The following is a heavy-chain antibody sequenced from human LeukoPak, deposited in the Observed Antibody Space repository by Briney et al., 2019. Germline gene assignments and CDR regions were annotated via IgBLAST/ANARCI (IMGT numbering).Heavy chain of an antibody. CDR3: ARNGPMYYDSSGQGDY. D-gene: IGHD3-22*01. CDR1: GFTFSDYC. CDR2: ISSSGSTI. V-gene: IGHV3-11*04. Sequence: GGSLRLSCAASGFTFSDYCMSWIRQAPGKGLEWVSYISSSGSTIYYADSVKGRFTISRDNAKNSLYLQMNSLRAEDTAVYYCARNGPMYYDSSGQGDYWGQGTLVTVSS. J-gene: IGHJ4*02.